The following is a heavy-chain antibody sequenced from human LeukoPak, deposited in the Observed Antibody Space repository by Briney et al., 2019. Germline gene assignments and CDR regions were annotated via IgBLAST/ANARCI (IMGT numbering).Heavy chain of an antibody. CDR2: IIPIFGTA. J-gene: IGHJ5*02. CDR1: GGTFSSYA. Sequence: SVKVSCKASGGTFSSYAISWVRQAPGQGLEWMGGIIPIFGTANYAQKFQGRVTITADESTSTAYMELSSLRSEDTAVYYCARNPGIQLWSYNWFDPWGRGTLVTVSS. D-gene: IGHD5-18*01. V-gene: IGHV1-69*13. CDR3: ARNPGIQLWSYNWFDP.